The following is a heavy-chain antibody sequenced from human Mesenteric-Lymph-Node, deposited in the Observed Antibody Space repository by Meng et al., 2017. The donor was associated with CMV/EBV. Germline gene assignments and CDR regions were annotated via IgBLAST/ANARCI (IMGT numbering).Heavy chain of an antibody. D-gene: IGHD3-3*01. V-gene: IGHV3-30*03. J-gene: IGHJ4*02. Sequence: GESLKISCAASGFPFSGYWMNWVRQGPGKGLEWVAVISYDGSNKYYADSVKGRFTISRDNSKNTLYLQMNSLRAEDTAVYYCVRDFHYDFWSGLLDYWGQGTLVTVSS. CDR3: VRDFHYDFWSGLLDY. CDR1: GFPFSGYW. CDR2: ISYDGSNK.